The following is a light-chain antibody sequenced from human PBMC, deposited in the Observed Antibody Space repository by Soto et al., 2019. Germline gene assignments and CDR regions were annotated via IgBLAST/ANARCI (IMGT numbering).Light chain of an antibody. CDR2: EVS. Sequence: QSALTQPPSASGSPGQSVTISCTGTSSDVGGYKYVSWYQQHPGKAPKLMIYEVSQRPSGVPDRFSGSKSGNTASLTVSGLQAEYEADYYCSSYAGSNNLNVFGGGTKLTVL. J-gene: IGLJ2*01. CDR1: SSDVGGYKY. CDR3: SSYAGSNNLNV. V-gene: IGLV2-8*01.